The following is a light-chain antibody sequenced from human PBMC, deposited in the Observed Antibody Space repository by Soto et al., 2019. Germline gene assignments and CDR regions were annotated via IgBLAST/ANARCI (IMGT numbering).Light chain of an antibody. Sequence: EIVLAQSPATLSLSPGERATLSCRASQSVSRYLAWYQQKPGQAPRLLIYDASNRATGIPARFTGSGSGTDFTLTISSLEPEDFAVYFCQQRAGWPPTFGGGTKVDIK. CDR3: QQRAGWPPT. CDR2: DAS. CDR1: QSVSRY. J-gene: IGKJ4*01. V-gene: IGKV3-11*01.